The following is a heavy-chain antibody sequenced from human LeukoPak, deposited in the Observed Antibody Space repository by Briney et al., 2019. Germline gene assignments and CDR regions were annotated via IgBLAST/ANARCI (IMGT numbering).Heavy chain of an antibody. J-gene: IGHJ4*02. V-gene: IGHV3-74*01. D-gene: IGHD5-12*01. CDR1: GFTFSSFW. Sequence: GGSLTLSCAASGFTFSSFWMHWVRHVPGKGLVWVSCINDDGKNTSYADSVKGRFTISRDNAKDTLYLQMSSLRAEDTAIYYCVYSGYDWTYYFDWWGQGTLVTVSS. CDR3: VYSGYDWTYYFDW. CDR2: INDDGKNT.